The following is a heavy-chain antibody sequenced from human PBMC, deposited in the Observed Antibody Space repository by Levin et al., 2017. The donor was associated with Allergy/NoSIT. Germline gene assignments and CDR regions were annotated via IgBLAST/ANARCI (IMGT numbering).Heavy chain of an antibody. J-gene: IGHJ3*02. CDR3: ARSPPNDSTDNYYVLRAFDI. V-gene: IGHV4-59*01. D-gene: IGHD3-22*01. CDR1: GGSINSYY. Sequence: NPSETLSLTCTVSGGSINSYYWSWIRQPPGKGLEWIGYIYYSGSTNYNPSLKSRVTISLDTSKNQFSLKLSSVTAADTAVYYCARSPPNDSTDNYYVLRAFDIWGQGTTVTVSS. CDR2: IYYSGST.